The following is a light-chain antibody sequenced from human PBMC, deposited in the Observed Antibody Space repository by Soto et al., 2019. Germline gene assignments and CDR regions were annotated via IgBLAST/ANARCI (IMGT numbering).Light chain of an antibody. CDR3: QQYGTSPRT. CDR1: QSVSSN. Sequence: EIVMTQSPATLSVSPGERATLSCRASQSVSSNLAWYQQKPGQAPRLLIYGASTRATGIPDRFSGSGSGTDFTLTIRRLEPEDFAVYYCQQYGTSPRTFGQGTKV. CDR2: GAS. V-gene: IGKV3-20*01. J-gene: IGKJ1*01.